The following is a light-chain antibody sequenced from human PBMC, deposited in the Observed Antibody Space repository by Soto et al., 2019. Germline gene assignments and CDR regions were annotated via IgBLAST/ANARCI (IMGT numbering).Light chain of an antibody. Sequence: EIVLTQSPVTLSVSPGERATLSCRASQSVSSNLAWYQQKPGQAPRLLIHGASTRATGIPARFSGSGSGTEFTLTINSLQSEDFAVYYCQQYDNWPPWTFGQGTKVDSK. CDR3: QQYDNWPPWT. J-gene: IGKJ1*01. CDR2: GAS. V-gene: IGKV3-15*01. CDR1: QSVSSN.